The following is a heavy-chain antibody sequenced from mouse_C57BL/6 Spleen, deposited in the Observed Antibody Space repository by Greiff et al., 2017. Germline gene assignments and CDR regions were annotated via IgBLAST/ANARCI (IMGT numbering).Heavy chain of an antibody. D-gene: IGHD2-10*02. CDR1: GYTFTSYW. CDR2: IYPGSGNT. CDR3: ARRGYDYYARDY. Sequence: QVQLKQPGAELVKPGASVKLSCKASGYTFTSYWITWVKQRPGQGLEWIGDIYPGSGNTNYNEKFKSKATLTVDTASSTAYMQLRSLTSEDSAVKYCARRGYDYYARDYWGQGTSVTVSS. V-gene: IGHV1-55*01. J-gene: IGHJ4*01.